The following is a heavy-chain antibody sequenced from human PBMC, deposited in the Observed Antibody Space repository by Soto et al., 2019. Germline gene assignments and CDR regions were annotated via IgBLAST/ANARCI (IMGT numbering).Heavy chain of an antibody. CDR3: MRGGWGDSPIDY. J-gene: IGHJ4*02. CDR2: INPSNEIT. V-gene: IGHV1-2*02. CDR1: GYTFSAYY. D-gene: IGHD1-26*01. Sequence: ASVKVSCKNSGYTFSAYYVHWARRAPGRGFQWLGWINPSNEITTFSEFFQGRITMTRDTSTNTVHMELNMLTSDDTAVYYCMRGGWGDSPIDYWGQGTQVTVFS.